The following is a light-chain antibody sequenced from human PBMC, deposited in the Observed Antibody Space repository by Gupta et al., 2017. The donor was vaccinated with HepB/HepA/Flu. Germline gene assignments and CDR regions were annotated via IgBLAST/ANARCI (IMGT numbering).Light chain of an antibody. CDR1: SSDFGSNN. CDR2: SNN. Sequence: QSVLTQLPSASGPPGQRVTISCTGSSSDFGSNNVTWYQQHPGTAPKLLIYSNNHRPSGVPERFSGSKYGTTATLAISGLQAEDEADYYCAAWDDTRKHLLFGGGTKLTVL. CDR3: AAWDDTRKHLL. J-gene: IGLJ2*01. V-gene: IGLV1-44*01.